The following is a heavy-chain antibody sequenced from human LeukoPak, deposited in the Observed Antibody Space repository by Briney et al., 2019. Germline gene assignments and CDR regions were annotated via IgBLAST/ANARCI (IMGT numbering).Heavy chain of an antibody. D-gene: IGHD1-1*01. CDR2: IYPGDSDT. CDR1: GYTFTNYW. V-gene: IGHV5-51*01. CDR3: ARHETGPYFDY. Sequence: GESLKISCKGSGYTFTNYWIGWVRQMPGKGLEWMGIIYPGDSDTRYSPSFQGQVTISADRSISTAYLQWSSLKASDTAMYYCARHETGPYFDYWGQGTLVTVSS. J-gene: IGHJ4*02.